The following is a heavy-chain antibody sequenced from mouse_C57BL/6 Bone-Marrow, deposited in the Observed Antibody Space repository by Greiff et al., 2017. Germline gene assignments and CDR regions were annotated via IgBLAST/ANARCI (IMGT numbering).Heavy chain of an antibody. J-gene: IGHJ1*03. CDR1: GYAFTNYL. D-gene: IGHD2-4*01. CDR2: INPGSGGT. CDR3: ARSYDYESSYWYFDV. V-gene: IGHV1-54*01. Sequence: QVQLQQSGAELVRPGTSVKVSCKASGYAFTNYLIEWVKQRPGQGLEWIGVINPGSGGTNYNEKFKGKAKLTADKSSSTAYMQLSSLTSEDSAVYCCARSYDYESSYWYFDVWGTGTTVTVSS.